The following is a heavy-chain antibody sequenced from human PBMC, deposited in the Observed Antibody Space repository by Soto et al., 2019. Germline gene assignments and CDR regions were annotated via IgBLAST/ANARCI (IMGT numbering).Heavy chain of an antibody. D-gene: IGHD1-1*01. CDR2: ITSSSSTI. V-gene: IGHV3-48*01. CDR1: GFTFNIYD. CDR3: ARRAPGTTGPDNYYYYTDV. J-gene: IGHJ6*03. Sequence: GGSLRLSCAASGFTFNIYDMNWVRQAPGKGLEWVSYITSSSSTIYYAGSVKGRFTISRDNAKNSLYLQMNSLRAEDTAVYYCARRAPGTTGPDNYYYYTDVWGKGTTVTVSS.